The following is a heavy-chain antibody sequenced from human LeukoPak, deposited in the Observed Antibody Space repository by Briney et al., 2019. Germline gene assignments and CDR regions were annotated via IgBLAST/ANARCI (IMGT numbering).Heavy chain of an antibody. Sequence: ASVKVSFKASGYSFTGTYLHWVRQAPGQGPEWLGWINPNTGATNYAESFRGRVTMTRDTSINTAYMELSRLTSDDTAVYYCARDRGYTYGNYFDFWGQGTLVTVSS. CDR2: INPNTGAT. CDR1: GYSFTGTY. CDR3: ARDRGYTYGNYFDF. J-gene: IGHJ4*02. D-gene: IGHD5-18*01. V-gene: IGHV1-2*02.